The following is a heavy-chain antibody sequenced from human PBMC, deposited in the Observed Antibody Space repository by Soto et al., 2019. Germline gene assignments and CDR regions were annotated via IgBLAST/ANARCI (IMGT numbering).Heavy chain of an antibody. D-gene: IGHD3-10*01. Sequence: GGSLRLSCAASGFTFSSYSMNWVRQAPGKGLEWVSYISSSSTICYADSVKGRFTISRDNAKNSLYLQMNSLRDEDTAVYYCASTGSRSSSSLGYYYYYGMDVWGQGTTVTVSS. CDR2: ISSSSTI. J-gene: IGHJ6*02. CDR1: GFTFSSYS. V-gene: IGHV3-48*02. CDR3: ASTGSRSSSSLGYYYYYGMDV.